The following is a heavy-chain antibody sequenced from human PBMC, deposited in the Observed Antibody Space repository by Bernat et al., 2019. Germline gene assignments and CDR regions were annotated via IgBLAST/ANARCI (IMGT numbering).Heavy chain of an antibody. CDR2: IIPIFGTA. V-gene: IGHV1-69*01. D-gene: IGHD1-26*01. J-gene: IGHJ4*02. CDR1: GDTFSSYA. CDR3: ARGGYSGSYRSPAYFDY. Sequence: QVQLVQSGAEVKKPGSSVKVSCKASGDTFSSYAISWVRQAPGQGLEWMGGIIPIFGTANYAQKFQGRVTITADESTSTAYMELSSLRSEDTAVYYCARGGYSGSYRSPAYFDYWGQGTLVTVSS.